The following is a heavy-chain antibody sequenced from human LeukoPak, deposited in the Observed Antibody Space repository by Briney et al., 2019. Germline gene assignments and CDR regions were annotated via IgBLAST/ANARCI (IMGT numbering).Heavy chain of an antibody. CDR3: AKDGGGQASDAFDI. J-gene: IGHJ3*02. CDR1: GFTFSSYG. V-gene: IGHV3-30*18. CDR2: ISYDGSNK. Sequence: GGSLRLSCAASGFTFSSYGMHWVRQAPGKGLEWVAVISYDGSNKYYADSVKGRFTISRDNSKNTLYLQMNSLRAEDTAVYYCAKDGGGQASDAFDIWSQGTMVTVSS. D-gene: IGHD3-10*01.